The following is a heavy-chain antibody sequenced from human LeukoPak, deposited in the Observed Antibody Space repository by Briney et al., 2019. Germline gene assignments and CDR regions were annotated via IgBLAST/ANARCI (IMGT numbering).Heavy chain of an antibody. CDR3: AKDLSYSSGLGSFDY. V-gene: IGHV3-23*01. CDR2: ISGSGGST. Sequence: GGSLRLSCTASGFPFRSYWMHWVRQAPGKGLEWVSAISGSGGSTYYADSVKGRFTISRDNSKNTLYLQMNSLRAEDTAVYYCAKDLSYSSGLGSFDYWGQGTLVTVSS. CDR1: GFPFRSYW. J-gene: IGHJ4*02. D-gene: IGHD6-19*01.